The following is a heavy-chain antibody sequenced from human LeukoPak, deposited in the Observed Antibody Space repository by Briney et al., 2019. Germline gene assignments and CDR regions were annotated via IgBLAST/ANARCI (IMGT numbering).Heavy chain of an antibody. Sequence: GTSLRLSCAASGFTVSSNYMSWVRQAPGKGLEWVSVIYSGGSTYYADSVKGRFTISRDNSKNTLYPQMNSLRAEDTAVYYCARIRPRRGYYYDSSGYYSDPVYFDYWGQGTLVTVSS. J-gene: IGHJ4*02. D-gene: IGHD3-22*01. CDR1: GFTVSSNY. V-gene: IGHV3-66*01. CDR2: IYSGGST. CDR3: ARIRPRRGYYYDSSGYYSDPVYFDY.